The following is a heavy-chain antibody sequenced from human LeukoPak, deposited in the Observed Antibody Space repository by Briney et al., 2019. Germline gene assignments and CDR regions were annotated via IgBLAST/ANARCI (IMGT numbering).Heavy chain of an antibody. D-gene: IGHD6-6*01. CDR2: IFSGGST. Sequence: PGGSLRLSCAASGFTVSNSYMSWVRQPPGKGLEWVSVIFSGGSTNYADSVKGRFTISRDNSKNTLYLQMNSLRAEDTAVYYCATGHSSIAAPFDYWGQGTLVTVSS. CDR1: GFTVSNSY. J-gene: IGHJ4*02. V-gene: IGHV3-53*01. CDR3: ATGHSSIAAPFDY.